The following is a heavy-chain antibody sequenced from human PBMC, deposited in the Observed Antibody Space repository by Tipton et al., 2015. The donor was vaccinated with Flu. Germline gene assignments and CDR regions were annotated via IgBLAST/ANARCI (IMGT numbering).Heavy chain of an antibody. Sequence: SLRLSCAASRFTFSSYSMHWVRQAPGKGLEWVAVISYDGNINHYADSVKGRFSISRDNSNNTLYLQMNSLTAEDTAVYYCARDLLSPYYYGSGEDYSYFHYGMAVWGQGTTVTVSS. CDR2: ISYDGNIN. V-gene: IGHV3-30-3*01. CDR3: ARDLLSPYYYGSGEDYSYFHYGMAV. D-gene: IGHD3-10*01. J-gene: IGHJ6*02. CDR1: RFTFSSYS.